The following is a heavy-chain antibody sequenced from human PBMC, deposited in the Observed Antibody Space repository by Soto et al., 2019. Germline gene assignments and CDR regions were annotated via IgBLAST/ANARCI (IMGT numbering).Heavy chain of an antibody. J-gene: IGHJ4*02. V-gene: IGHV4-4*02. CDR1: GDSISSSKW. Sequence: QVQLQESGPGLVKPSWTLSLTCAVSGDSISSSKWWRWVRQPPGKGLEWIGEIYHSGSTNYNPSLKSRVIISVDTSKTQFSLKLSSVPAADTAVYYCARGERQKQRDYWGQGTLVTVSS. D-gene: IGHD6-25*01. CDR3: ARGERQKQRDY. CDR2: IYHSGST.